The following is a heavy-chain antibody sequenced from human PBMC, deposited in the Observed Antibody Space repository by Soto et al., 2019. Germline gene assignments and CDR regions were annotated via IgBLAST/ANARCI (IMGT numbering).Heavy chain of an antibody. J-gene: IGHJ3*01. V-gene: IGHV3-53*01. CDR3: ATWHEREHAYDV. CDR2: LYDVDGS. CDR1: GFTISSKKY. Sequence: DVQLVESGGGLIQPGESLRLSCAAFGFTISSKKYVAWVRQAPGKGLEWVSALYDVDGSFYADSVKGRFTTSSDSSKTTVYLQMNDLRPDDTAVYYCATWHEREHAYDVWGQGTTVTVSS. D-gene: IGHD1-1*01.